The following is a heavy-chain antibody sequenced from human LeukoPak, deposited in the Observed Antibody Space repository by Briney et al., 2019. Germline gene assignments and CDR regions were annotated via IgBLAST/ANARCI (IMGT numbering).Heavy chain of an antibody. CDR1: GGTFSSYA. Sequence: GASVKVSCKASGGTFSSYAISWVRQAPGQGLEWMGGIIPIFGTANYAQKFQGRVTITADESTSTAYMELSSLRSEDTAVYYCARDQALSGSSGPYYFDYWGQGTLVTVSS. CDR3: ARDQALSGSSGPYYFDY. J-gene: IGHJ4*02. CDR2: IIPIFGTA. D-gene: IGHD1-26*01. V-gene: IGHV1-69*13.